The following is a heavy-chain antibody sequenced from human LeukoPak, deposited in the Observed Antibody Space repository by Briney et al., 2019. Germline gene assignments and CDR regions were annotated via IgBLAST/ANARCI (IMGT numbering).Heavy chain of an antibody. D-gene: IGHD5-18*01. J-gene: IGHJ4*02. Sequence: SETLSLTCTVSGVSISSYNWRWLRQPAGKGLEGFGSIYYSGHTYYNPSLKSRVPISVDTSNYHFPLNLSSVTAAHTAVYYCARQRGYSYGFEDYWGQGTLVTVSS. CDR1: GVSISSYN. CDR3: ARQRGYSYGFEDY. V-gene: IGHV4-59*05. CDR2: IYYSGHT.